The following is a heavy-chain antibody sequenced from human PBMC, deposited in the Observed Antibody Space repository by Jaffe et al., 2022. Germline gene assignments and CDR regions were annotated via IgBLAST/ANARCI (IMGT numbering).Heavy chain of an antibody. D-gene: IGHD3-3*01. CDR1: GGSISSSSYY. CDR3: ARGQMPNYDFWSGYWGYYYMDV. Sequence: QLQLQESGPGLVKPSETLSLTCTVSGGSISSSSYYWGWIRQPPGKGLEWIGSIYYSGSTYYNPSLKSRVTISVDTSKNQFSLKLSSVTAADTAVYYCARGQMPNYDFWSGYWGYYYMDVWGKGTTVTVSS. V-gene: IGHV4-39*01. CDR2: IYYSGST. J-gene: IGHJ6*03.